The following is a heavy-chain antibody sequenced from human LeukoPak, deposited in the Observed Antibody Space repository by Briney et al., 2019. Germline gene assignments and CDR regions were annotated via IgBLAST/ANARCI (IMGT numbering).Heavy chain of an antibody. CDR3: AKDGGYDSREGAFDI. CDR1: GFTFSSYS. V-gene: IGHV3-23*01. CDR2: ISGSGGST. D-gene: IGHD3-22*01. Sequence: PGGSLRLSCAASGFTFSSYSMNWVRQAPGKGLEWVSAISGSGGSTYYADSVKGRFTISRDNSKNTLYLQMNSLRAEDTAVYYCAKDGGYDSREGAFDIWGQGTMVTVSS. J-gene: IGHJ3*02.